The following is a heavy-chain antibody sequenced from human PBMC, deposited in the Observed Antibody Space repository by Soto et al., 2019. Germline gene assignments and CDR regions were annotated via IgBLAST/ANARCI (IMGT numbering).Heavy chain of an antibody. J-gene: IGHJ6*02. CDR2: VYDTWST. CDR1: SGPSRSHN. Sequence: QVQLQQSGPGRVQPSATMSLTCTVSSGPSRSHNWGWIRPPPGRGPEWIGYVYDTWSTSYNPYVKGRVHISAASSTNDSSLTLTSVSAAARDVYSCVWQGIGPLHCLLDGWGQGTTVRVS. V-gene: IGHV4-59*08. D-gene: IGHD2-21*01. CDR3: VWQGIGPLHCLLDG.